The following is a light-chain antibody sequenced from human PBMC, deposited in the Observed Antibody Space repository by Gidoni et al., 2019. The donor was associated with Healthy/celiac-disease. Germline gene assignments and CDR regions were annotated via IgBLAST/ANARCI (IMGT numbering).Light chain of an antibody. V-gene: IGLV2-18*01. CDR1: SSDVGSYNR. Sequence: QSALTQPPSVSRSPGQSVTISCTGTSSDVGSYNRVSWYQQPPGTAPKLMIYEVSNRPSGVPDRFSGSKSGNTASLTISGLQAEGEADYYCSLYTSSSTWVFGGGTKLTVL. CDR2: EVS. CDR3: SLYTSSSTWV. J-gene: IGLJ3*02.